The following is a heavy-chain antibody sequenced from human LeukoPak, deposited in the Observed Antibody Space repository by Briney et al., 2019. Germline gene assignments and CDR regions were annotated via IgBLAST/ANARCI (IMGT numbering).Heavy chain of an antibody. CDR2: INHSGST. D-gene: IGHD6-13*01. J-gene: IGHJ4*02. CDR1: GGSFSGYY. CDR3: ARNSSSWYVSAPFDY. V-gene: IGHV4-34*01. Sequence: SETLSLTCAVYGGSFSGYYWSWIRQPPGKGLEWIGEINHSGSTNYNPSLKSRVTMSVDTSKNQFSLKLSSVTAADTAVYYCARNSSSWYVSAPFDYWGQGTLVTVSS.